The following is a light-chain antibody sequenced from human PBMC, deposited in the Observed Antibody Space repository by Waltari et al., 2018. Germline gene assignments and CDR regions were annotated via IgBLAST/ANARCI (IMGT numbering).Light chain of an antibody. J-gene: IGLJ2*01. CDR3: SSYISSSTLEL. Sequence: QSALTQPASVSGSPGQSITISCTGTSSDVGPYNYVSWYQHHPGKAPKLMIFDVSNRPSGVSNRFSGSKSGNTASLTISGLQAEDEAGYYCSSYISSSTLELFGGGTSLTVL. CDR2: DVS. V-gene: IGLV2-14*03. CDR1: SSDVGPYNY.